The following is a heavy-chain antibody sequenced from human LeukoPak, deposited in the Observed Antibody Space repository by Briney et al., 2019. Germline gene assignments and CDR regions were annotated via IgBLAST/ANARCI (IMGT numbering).Heavy chain of an antibody. CDR3: ARVYYYYDSSGHSYYYGMDV. D-gene: IGHD3-22*01. J-gene: IGHJ6*02. CDR2: IIPIFGTA. V-gene: IGHV1-69*13. CDR1: GGTFSSYA. Sequence: SVKVSCKASGGTFSSYAISWVRQAPGQGLEWMGGIIPIFGTANYAQKFQGRVTITADESTSTAHMELSSLRSEDTAVYYCARVYYYYDSSGHSYYYGMDVWGQGTTVTVSS.